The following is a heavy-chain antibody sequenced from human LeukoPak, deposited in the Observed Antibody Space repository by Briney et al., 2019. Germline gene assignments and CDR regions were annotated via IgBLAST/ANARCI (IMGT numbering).Heavy chain of an antibody. Sequence: SETLSLTWTVSGGSITNYYWSWFRQPPGKGLECVGYVYYSGNPEYDPSLKSRVTISIDTSKNQFSLKLSSVTAADTAVYYCARDQYSGRFDYWGQGTLVTVSS. J-gene: IGHJ4*02. V-gene: IGHV4-59*01. CDR1: GGSITNYY. CDR2: VYYSGNP. D-gene: IGHD1-26*01. CDR3: ARDQYSGRFDY.